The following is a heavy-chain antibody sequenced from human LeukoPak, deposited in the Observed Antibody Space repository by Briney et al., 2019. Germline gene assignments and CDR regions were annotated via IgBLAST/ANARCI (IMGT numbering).Heavy chain of an antibody. CDR2: ISTSGNAI. J-gene: IGHJ4*02. CDR1: GFTFSDYY. CDR3: ARETSSSWYEDF. D-gene: IGHD6-13*01. V-gene: IGHV3-11*01. Sequence: GGSLRLSCAASGFTFSDYYMSWICQAPGKGLEWVSYISTSGNAIKYADSVKGRFTISRDNAKNSVYLQMNSLRADDTAVYYCARETSSSWYEDFWGQGTLVTVSS.